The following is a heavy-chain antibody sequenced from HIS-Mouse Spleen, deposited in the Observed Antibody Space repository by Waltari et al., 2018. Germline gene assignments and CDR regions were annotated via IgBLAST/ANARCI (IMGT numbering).Heavy chain of an antibody. CDR3: ARDQLGGFDY. Sequence: QVQLVQSGAEVKKPGASVKVSCKASGYTFTGYYMHWLRQAPGQGLGWMGWVKPNSGGTNYAQKFQGRVTMTSDTAISQAYMELSRLRSDDTAVYYCARDQLGGFDYWGQGTLVTVSS. J-gene: IGHJ4*02. V-gene: IGHV1-2*02. CDR2: VKPNSGGT. CDR1: GYTFTGYY. D-gene: IGHD7-27*01.